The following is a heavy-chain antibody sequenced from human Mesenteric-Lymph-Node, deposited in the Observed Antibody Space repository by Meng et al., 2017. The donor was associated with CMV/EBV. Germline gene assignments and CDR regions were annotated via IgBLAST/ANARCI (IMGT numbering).Heavy chain of an antibody. V-gene: IGHV3-30*02. J-gene: IGHJ6*02. CDR1: GFVFSNYG. Sequence: GESLKISCAASGFVFSNYGMHWVRQAPGKGLEWVTFIRYDASNKDYRDSVKGRFTISRDNSKNTLYLQMNSLRAEDTAVYYCARESAAYYGMDVWGQGTTVTVSS. CDR2: IRYDASNK. CDR3: ARESAAYYGMDV.